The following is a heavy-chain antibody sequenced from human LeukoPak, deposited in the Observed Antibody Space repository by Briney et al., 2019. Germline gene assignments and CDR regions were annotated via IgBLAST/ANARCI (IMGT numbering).Heavy chain of an antibody. CDR1: GGSISSYY. D-gene: IGHD2-21*02. CDR3: ARRVVTASNYFDY. V-gene: IGHV4-4*09. J-gene: IGHJ4*02. CDR2: IYTSGST. Sequence: ASETLSLTCTVSGGSISSYYWSWIRQPPGKGLEWIGYIYTSGSTNYNPSLKSRVTISVDTSKNQFSLKLSSVTAADTAVYYCARRVVTASNYFDYWGQGTLVTVSS.